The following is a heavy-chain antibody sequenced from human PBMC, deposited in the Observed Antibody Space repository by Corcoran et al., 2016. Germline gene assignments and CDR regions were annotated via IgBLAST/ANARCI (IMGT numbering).Heavy chain of an antibody. CDR3: ARVLDTAMDQGYYYYGMDV. D-gene: IGHD5-18*01. CDR2: IYYSGST. V-gene: IGHV4-59*01. CDR1: GGSISSYY. J-gene: IGHJ6*02. Sequence: QVHLQVSGPGLVKPSETLSLTCTVSGGSISSYYWSWIRQPPGKGLEWIGYIYYSGSTNYNPSLKSRVTISVDQSKNQFSLKLSSVTAADTAVYYRARVLDTAMDQGYYYYGMDVWGQGTTVTVSS.